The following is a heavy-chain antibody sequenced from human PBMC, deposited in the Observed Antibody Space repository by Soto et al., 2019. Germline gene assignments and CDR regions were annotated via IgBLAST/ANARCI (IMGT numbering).Heavy chain of an antibody. V-gene: IGHV1-69*02. CDR1: GGTFSSYT. Sequence: QVQLVQSGAEVKKPGSSVKVSCKASGGTFSSYTISWVRQAPGQGLEWMGRVIPILGIANYAQKFQGRVTITADKSTSTAYMELSSLRSEDTAVYYCARGWYYDGSGYLNWFDPWGQGTLVTVSS. CDR3: ARGWYYDGSGYLNWFDP. J-gene: IGHJ5*02. D-gene: IGHD3-22*01. CDR2: VIPILGIA.